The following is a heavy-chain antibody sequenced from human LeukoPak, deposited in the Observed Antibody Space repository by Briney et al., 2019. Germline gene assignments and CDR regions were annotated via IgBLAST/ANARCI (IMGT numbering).Heavy chain of an antibody. J-gene: IGHJ5*02. CDR2: IYNSGIT. V-gene: IGHV4-59*11. CDR3: ARVGDAELFP. CDR1: VGSLSIHD. D-gene: IGHD1-14*01. Sequence: SETQSLPCTLSVGSLSIHDGRWMPRPPGQRREWIGYIYNSGITNNNPSLRSRVTISVDTSKNQFSLKLSSVTAADTGVYYCARVGDAELFPCGQGTLVTVSS.